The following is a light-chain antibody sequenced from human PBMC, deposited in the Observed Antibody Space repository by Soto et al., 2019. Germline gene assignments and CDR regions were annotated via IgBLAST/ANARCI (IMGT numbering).Light chain of an antibody. V-gene: IGKV3-15*01. Sequence: EIVMTQSPATLSLSPGERATLSCRASQSVSSLAWYQQKPGQAPRLLIYETSTGATGMPARFSGSGSGTAFTLAISSLPSEDYAVSYCQQYNNWPRTVGRGTKVEI. CDR2: ETS. CDR1: QSVSS. J-gene: IGKJ1*01. CDR3: QQYNNWPRT.